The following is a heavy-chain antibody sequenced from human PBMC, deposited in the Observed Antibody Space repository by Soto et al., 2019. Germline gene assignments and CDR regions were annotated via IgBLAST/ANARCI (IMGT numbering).Heavy chain of an antibody. CDR2: ISYDGSNK. V-gene: IGHV3-30*18. D-gene: IGHD6-6*01. J-gene: IGHJ6*02. CDR1: GFTFSSYG. Sequence: XVSLRLSCAACGFTFSSYGMHWVRQAPGKGLEWVAVISYDGSNKYYADSVKGRFTISRDNSKNTLYLQMNNLRAEDTAVYYCAKDKKLAQDYYYGMDVWGQGTTVTVSS. CDR3: AKDKKLAQDYYYGMDV.